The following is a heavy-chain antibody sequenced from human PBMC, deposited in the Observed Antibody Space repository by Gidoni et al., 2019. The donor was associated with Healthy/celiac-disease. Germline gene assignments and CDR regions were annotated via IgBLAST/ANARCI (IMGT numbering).Heavy chain of an antibody. Sequence: QVQLVQSGAEVKKPGASVKVSCKASGYTFTSYGISWVRQAPGQGLEWMGWISAYNGNTNYAQKLQGRVTMTTDTSTSTAYMELRSLRSDDTAVYYCARDTPRQNPLRLSYYYYYMDVWGKGTTVTVSS. CDR2: ISAYNGNT. CDR1: GYTFTSYG. V-gene: IGHV1-18*01. D-gene: IGHD6-19*01. J-gene: IGHJ6*03. CDR3: ARDTPRQNPLRLSYYYYYMDV.